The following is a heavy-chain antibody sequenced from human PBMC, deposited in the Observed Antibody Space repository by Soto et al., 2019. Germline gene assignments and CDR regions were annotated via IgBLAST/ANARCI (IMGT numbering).Heavy chain of an antibody. CDR3: ARASSSSVDFDY. D-gene: IGHD6-6*01. V-gene: IGHV3-33*01. CDR2: IWYDGSNK. CDR1: GFTFSSYG. J-gene: IGHJ4*02. Sequence: QVQLVESGGGVVQPGRSLRLSCAASGFTFSSYGMHWVRQAPGKGLEWVAVIWYDGSNKYYADSVKGRFTISRDNSKNTLYLQMNSLRAEDTAVCYCARASSSSVDFDYWGQGTLVTVSS.